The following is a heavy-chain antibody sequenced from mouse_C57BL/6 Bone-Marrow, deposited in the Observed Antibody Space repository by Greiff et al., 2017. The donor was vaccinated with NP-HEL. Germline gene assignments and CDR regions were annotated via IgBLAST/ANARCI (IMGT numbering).Heavy chain of an antibody. Sequence: VQLQQSGAELVRPGASVKLSCTASGFNIKDYYMHWVKQRPEQGLEWIGRIDPEDGDTEYAPKFQGKATMTADTSSNTAYLQLSSLTSEDTAVYYCTRYYGSSHYYAMDYWGQGTSVTVSS. V-gene: IGHV14-1*01. CDR2: IDPEDGDT. D-gene: IGHD1-1*01. CDR3: TRYYGSSHYYAMDY. CDR1: GFNIKDYY. J-gene: IGHJ4*01.